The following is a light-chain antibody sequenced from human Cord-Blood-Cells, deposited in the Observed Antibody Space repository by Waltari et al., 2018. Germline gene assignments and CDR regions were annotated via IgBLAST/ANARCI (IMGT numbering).Light chain of an antibody. CDR1: QSVSSY. V-gene: IGKV3-11*01. CDR3: QQRSNWPPWT. Sequence: EIVLTQSPATLSLSPGERATLSCRASQSVSSYLAWYQQKPGQAPRLPIYDASNRATGISARFSGSGSGTDFTLTISSLEPEDFAVYYCQQRSNWPPWTFGQGTKVEIK. CDR2: DAS. J-gene: IGKJ1*01.